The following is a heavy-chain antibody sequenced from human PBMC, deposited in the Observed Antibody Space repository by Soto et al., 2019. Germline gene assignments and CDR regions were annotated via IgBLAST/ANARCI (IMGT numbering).Heavy chain of an antibody. CDR2: ISGSGGAT. CDR3: AKDHGYAGGWHTPYYFDS. Sequence: EVQLLESGGGLVQPGGSLSLSCAASGFTFSTYAMSWVRQTPGKGLEWAAGISGSGGATYYADAVKGRLTISRDNSNNTLYLQMNSLRAADTAVYYCAKDHGYAGGWHTPYYFDSWGQGTLVTVSS. CDR1: GFTFSTYA. V-gene: IGHV3-23*01. D-gene: IGHD6-19*01. J-gene: IGHJ4*02.